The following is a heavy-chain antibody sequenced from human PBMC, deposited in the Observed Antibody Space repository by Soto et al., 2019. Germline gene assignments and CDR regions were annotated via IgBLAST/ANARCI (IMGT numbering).Heavy chain of an antibody. V-gene: IGHV4-31*03. CDR2: IYYSGST. CDR1: GDSISSGGYY. CDR3: ARAYYNDSSGYSQGIYYFDN. D-gene: IGHD3-22*01. J-gene: IGHJ4*02. Sequence: SETLSLTCTVSGDSISSGGYYWSCIRQHPGKGLEWIGYIYYSGSTYYNPSLKSRVTISVDTSKNQFSLKLSSVTAADTAVYYCARAYYNDSSGYSQGIYYFDNWGQGTLVTLSS.